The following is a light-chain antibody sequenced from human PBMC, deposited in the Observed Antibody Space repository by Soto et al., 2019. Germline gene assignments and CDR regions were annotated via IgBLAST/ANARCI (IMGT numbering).Light chain of an antibody. J-gene: IGLJ1*01. CDR1: SSDVGRFNF. CDR2: EVT. V-gene: IGLV2-14*01. Sequence: QSVLTQPASVSGSPGQSITISCTGTSSDVGRFNFVSWFQQHPGKAPKLLIYEVTKRPSGVSNRFSGSKSGNTASLTISGLQTEDEADYYCSPYTTRSTYVFGTGTKVTVL. CDR3: SPYTTRSTYV.